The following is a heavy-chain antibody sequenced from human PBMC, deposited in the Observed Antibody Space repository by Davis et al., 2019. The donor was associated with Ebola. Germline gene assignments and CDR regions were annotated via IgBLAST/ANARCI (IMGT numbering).Heavy chain of an antibody. J-gene: IGHJ4*02. CDR3: ATTQWLREFDN. D-gene: IGHD6-19*01. CDR2: IYDQST. Sequence: GGSLRLSCTASGFTVSSNHMSWVRQAPGKGLEWVSVIYDQSTAYADAVRGRFIISRDKSNNTLYLEMSSLRVDDMAVYYCATTQWLREFDNWGQGTLVTVSS. V-gene: IGHV3-53*05. CDR1: GFTVSSNH.